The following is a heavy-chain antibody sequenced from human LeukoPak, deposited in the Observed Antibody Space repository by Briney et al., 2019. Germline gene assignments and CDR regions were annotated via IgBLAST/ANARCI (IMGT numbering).Heavy chain of an antibody. CDR3: ARSPYSESYYGDALDI. D-gene: IGHD1-26*01. CDR2: ISSGATTI. CDR1: GFTFNFFE. J-gene: IGHJ3*02. Sequence: PGGSLRLSCAASGFTFNFFEMNWVRQAPGKGLEWVSYISSGATTIYYADSVKGRFTISRDNAKNSLYLQMHSLRAEDTAVYYCARSPYSESYYGDALDIWGQGTMVTVSS. V-gene: IGHV3-48*03.